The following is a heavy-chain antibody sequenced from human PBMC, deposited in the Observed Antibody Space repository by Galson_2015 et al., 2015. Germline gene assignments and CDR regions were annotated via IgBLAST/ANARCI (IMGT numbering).Heavy chain of an antibody. V-gene: IGHV3-48*03. CDR2: ISSSGNTI. D-gene: IGHD3/OR15-3a*01. J-gene: IGHJ4*02. CDR1: GFTFSGYE. Sequence: SLRLSCAASGFTFSGYEMDWVRQAPGKGLEWISYISSSGNTIYYADSVRGRFTISRDNAKNSLFLQMSSLRAEDTAVYYCAAQCHRRCWTGHPLDYGGRGARVTVS. CDR3: AAQCHRRCWTGHPLDY.